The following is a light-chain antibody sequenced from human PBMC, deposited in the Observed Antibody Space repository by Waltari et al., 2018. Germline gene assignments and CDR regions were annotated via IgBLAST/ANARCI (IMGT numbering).Light chain of an antibody. CDR3: LQDYNYPRT. CDR1: QGIRSD. CDR2: AAS. J-gene: IGKJ1*01. V-gene: IGKV1-6*01. Sequence: AIQMTQSPSSLSASVGDRVTITCRASQGIRSDLGWYQQKPGKAPKFLIYAASSLQTGGPSRFSGSGSGTDFTLTISSLQPEDFATYYCLQDYNYPRTFGQGTKVDIK.